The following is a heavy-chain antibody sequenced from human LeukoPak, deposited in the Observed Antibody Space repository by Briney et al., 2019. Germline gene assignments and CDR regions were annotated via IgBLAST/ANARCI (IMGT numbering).Heavy chain of an antibody. CDR2: NSGRAGST. CDR1: GFIFSSYD. V-gene: IGHV3-23*01. J-gene: IGHJ4*02. Sequence: SLRLPCAASGFIFSSYDMIWAPDAPGKGWVGGLTNSGRAGSTYCADYVKDRFTISRDNSKNTVYLKMNSLRAEDTAVYYCAKDRSCISDVCHGDFDYWGQGTLVTVSS. CDR3: AKDRSCISDVCHGDFDY. D-gene: IGHD2-8*01.